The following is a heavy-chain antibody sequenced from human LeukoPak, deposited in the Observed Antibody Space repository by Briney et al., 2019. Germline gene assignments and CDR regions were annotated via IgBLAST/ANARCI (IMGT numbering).Heavy chain of an antibody. D-gene: IGHD1-26*01. CDR3: ARVGGNYEGLIDY. V-gene: IGHV1-18*01. Sequence: GASVKVSCKASGYTFTSYAIGWVRQAPGQGLDWMGWISAYNGYTNYAQSLQGRVTMTTDTSTSTAYMELRSLRSDDTAMYYCARVGGNYEGLIDYWGQGTLVTVSS. CDR1: GYTFTSYA. J-gene: IGHJ4*02. CDR2: ISAYNGYT.